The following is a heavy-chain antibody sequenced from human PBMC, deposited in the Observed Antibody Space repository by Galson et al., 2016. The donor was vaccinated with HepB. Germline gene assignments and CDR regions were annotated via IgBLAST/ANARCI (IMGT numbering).Heavy chain of an antibody. J-gene: IGHJ4*02. V-gene: IGHV3-7*01. CDR2: IRKDGTEK. CDR1: GFDFTAYW. CDR3: VKDPVGAPSYFDY. Sequence: SLRLSCAASGFDFTAYWMTWVRQAPGKGLEEVASIRKDGTEKRYVDSVEGRFTISRDISKSTLSLQMNSLRVEDTAVYYCVKDPVGAPSYFDYWGQGTLVTVSS. D-gene: IGHD1-26*01.